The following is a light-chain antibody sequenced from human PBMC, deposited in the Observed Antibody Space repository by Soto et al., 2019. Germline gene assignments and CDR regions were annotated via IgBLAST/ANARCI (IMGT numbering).Light chain of an antibody. J-gene: IGKJ1*01. CDR3: QQYGTSPPGT. CDR1: QSVSSSY. V-gene: IGKV3-20*01. Sequence: IVLTQSPGTLSLSPVERPTLSCRASQSVSSSYLAWYQQKPGQAPRLLIYGASSRATGIPDRFSGSGSGTDFTLTISRLEPEDFAVYYCQQYGTSPPGTFGQGTKVDIK. CDR2: GAS.